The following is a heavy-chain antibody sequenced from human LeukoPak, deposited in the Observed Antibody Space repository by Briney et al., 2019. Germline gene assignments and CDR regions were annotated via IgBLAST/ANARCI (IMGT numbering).Heavy chain of an antibody. V-gene: IGHV4-31*03. J-gene: IGHJ4*02. CDR1: GGSISSGRYY. D-gene: IGHD1-26*01. CDR3: ARESGYVDY. CDR2: IYYSGST. Sequence: SETLSLTCTVSGGSISSGRYYWTWIRQHPGKGLEWIGYIYYSGSTFYNPSLESRVTISLDTSQNQFSLKLSSVTAADTAVYYCARESGYVDYWGQGTLVTVSS.